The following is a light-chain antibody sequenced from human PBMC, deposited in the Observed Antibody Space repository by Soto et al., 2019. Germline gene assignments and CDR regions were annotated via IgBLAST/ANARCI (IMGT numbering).Light chain of an antibody. Sequence: QSVLTQPPSASGSPGQSVTISCTGTNSDVGGYSYVSWYQQHPGKAPKLMTYEVSRRPSGVPARFSGSKSGNTASLTVSGLQAEDEADYYCSSYAGSNTVIFGGGTKLTVL. CDR1: NSDVGGYSY. CDR2: EVS. J-gene: IGLJ2*01. V-gene: IGLV2-8*01. CDR3: SSYAGSNTVI.